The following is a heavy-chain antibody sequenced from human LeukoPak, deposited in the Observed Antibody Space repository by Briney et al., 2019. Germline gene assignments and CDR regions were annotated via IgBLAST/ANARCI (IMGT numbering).Heavy chain of an antibody. CDR3: ARANRGRRITMVRGDSWWFDP. CDR1: GFTFSSYA. V-gene: IGHV3-23*01. J-gene: IGHJ5*02. CDR2: ISGSGDNT. Sequence: PGGSLRLSCAASGFTFSSYAMSWVRQAPGKGLEWVSGISGSGDNTYYADSVKGRFTISRDNSKNTLSLQVSSLRTEDTAVYYCARANRGRRITMVRGDSWWFDPWGQGTLVTVSS. D-gene: IGHD3-10*01.